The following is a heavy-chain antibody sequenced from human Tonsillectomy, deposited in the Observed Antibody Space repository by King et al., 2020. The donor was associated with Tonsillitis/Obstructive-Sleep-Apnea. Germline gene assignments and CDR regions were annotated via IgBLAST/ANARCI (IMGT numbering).Heavy chain of an antibody. CDR2: IGAGGGST. Sequence: VQLVESGGGLVQPGGSLRLSCAASGFTFSSYAMTWVRQAPGKGLEWVSVIGAGGGSTYYADSVKARFTISRDNSKNTLYLQMNSLRAEDTAVYYCAKNADSSGYYPSNYYYMEVSGAGTTGTVS. CDR3: AKNADSSGYYPSNYYYMEV. J-gene: IGHJ6*03. D-gene: IGHD3-22*01. CDR1: GFTFSSYA. V-gene: IGHV3-23*04.